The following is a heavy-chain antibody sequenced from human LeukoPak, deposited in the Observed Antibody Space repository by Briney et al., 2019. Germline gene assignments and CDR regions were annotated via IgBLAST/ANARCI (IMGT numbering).Heavy chain of an antibody. CDR3: ARDLGYYDSSGYQLGY. J-gene: IGHJ4*02. CDR2: IYYSGST. D-gene: IGHD3-22*01. CDR1: GGSISSYY. V-gene: IGHV4-59*01. Sequence: SETLSLTCTVSGGSISSYYWSWIRQPPGNGLEWIGYIYYSGSTNYNPSLKSRVTISVDTSKNQFSLKLSSVTAADTAVYYCARDLGYYDSSGYQLGYWGQGTLVTVSS.